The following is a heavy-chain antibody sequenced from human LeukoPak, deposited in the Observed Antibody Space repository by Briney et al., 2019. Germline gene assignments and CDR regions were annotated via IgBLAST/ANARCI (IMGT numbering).Heavy chain of an antibody. J-gene: IGHJ6*02. CDR2: ISGSGGST. D-gene: IGHD3-16*01. CDR1: GFTFSSYA. Sequence: GASLRLSCAASGFTFSSYAMSWVRQAPGKGLEWVSAISGSGGSTYYADSVKGRFTISRDNSKNTLYLQMNSLRAEDTAVYYCAKGHVSYYYYGMDVWGQGTMVTVSS. V-gene: IGHV3-23*01. CDR3: AKGHVSYYYYGMDV.